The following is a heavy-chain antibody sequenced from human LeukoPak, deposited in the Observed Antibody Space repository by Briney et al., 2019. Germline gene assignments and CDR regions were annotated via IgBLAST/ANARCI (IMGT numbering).Heavy chain of an antibody. CDR2: IIPIFGTA. CDR3: ASSMVRGVWEDV. J-gene: IGHJ6*02. Sequence: SVKVSCKASGGTFSSYAISWVRQAPGQGLEWMGGIIPIFGTANYAQKFQGRVTITADESTSTAYMELSSLRSEDMAVYYCASSMVRGVWEDVWGQGTTATVSS. V-gene: IGHV1-69*13. CDR1: GGTFSSYA. D-gene: IGHD3-10*01.